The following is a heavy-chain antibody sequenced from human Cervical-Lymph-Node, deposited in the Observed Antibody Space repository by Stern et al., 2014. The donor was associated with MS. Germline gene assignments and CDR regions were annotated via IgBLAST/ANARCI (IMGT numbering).Heavy chain of an antibody. CDR3: ARGSGDNWFGP. CDR2: VIPFVGTS. V-gene: IGHV1-69*06. CDR1: GG. J-gene: IGHJ5*02. Sequence: QVQLVQSGAEVKKPGSSVKVSCKSSGGISWVRQAPGQGLEWMGGVIPFVGTSNYAQKFQGRVTITADTSTNTTYLHLSRLTSADTAIYYCARGSGDNWFGPWGQGTLVTASS. D-gene: IGHD3-10*01.